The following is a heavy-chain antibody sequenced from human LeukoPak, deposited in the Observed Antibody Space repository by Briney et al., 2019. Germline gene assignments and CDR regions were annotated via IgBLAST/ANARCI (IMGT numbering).Heavy chain of an antibody. Sequence: GGSLRLSCVASGFTYTRYAMTWVRRAPGKGLEWVSTTSGSGSTTYYADSVKGRFTISRDDSKNTLYLQMNSLKTEDRGVYYCAARYNWNDLAYWGQGTLVTVSS. J-gene: IGHJ4*02. CDR1: GFTYTRYA. CDR3: AARYNWNDLAY. D-gene: IGHD1-1*01. V-gene: IGHV3-23*01. CDR2: TSGSGSTT.